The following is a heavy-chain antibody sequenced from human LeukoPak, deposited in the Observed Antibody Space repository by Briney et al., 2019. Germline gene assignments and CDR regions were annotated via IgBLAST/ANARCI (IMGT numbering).Heavy chain of an antibody. Sequence: GGTLRLSCAASGFTFSRYAMTWVRQAPGKGLDWVSTICVTGSTHSVNSAKGRFTVSRDNSKTTLYLQMNTLRAEDTGVYYCARDLGEGAYDWSRSYFDYWGQGTLVTVSS. J-gene: IGHJ4*02. CDR3: ARDLGEGAYDWSRSYFDY. CDR1: GFTFSRYA. D-gene: IGHD5-12*01. CDR2: ICVTGST. V-gene: IGHV3-23*01.